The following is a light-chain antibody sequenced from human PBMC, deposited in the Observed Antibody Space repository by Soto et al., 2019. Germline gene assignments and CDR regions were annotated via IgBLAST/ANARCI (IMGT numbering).Light chain of an antibody. CDR1: SSDVGGYNY. J-gene: IGLJ3*02. CDR3: SSYTSSSTLEV. V-gene: IGLV2-14*01. CDR2: EVS. Sequence: QSALTQPASVSGSPGQSITISCTGTSSDVGGYNYVSWYQQHPGKAPKLMIYEVSNRPSGVSNRFSGYKSGNTASLTISGLQAEDEAEYYCSSYTSSSTLEVFGGGTKLTVL.